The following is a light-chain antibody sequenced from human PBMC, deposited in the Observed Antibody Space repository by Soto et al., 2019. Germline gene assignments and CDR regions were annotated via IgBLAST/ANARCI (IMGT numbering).Light chain of an antibody. CDR1: QGISSY. Sequence: IQLTQSPSSLSASVGDRVTITCRASQGISSYLAWYQQKPGKAPKLLIYAASTLQSGVPSRFSDSGSGTDFTLTISSLQPEDVATYYCQKYNSAPPTCGGGTKVHI. CDR2: AAS. V-gene: IGKV1-27*01. CDR3: QKYNSAPPT. J-gene: IGKJ4*01.